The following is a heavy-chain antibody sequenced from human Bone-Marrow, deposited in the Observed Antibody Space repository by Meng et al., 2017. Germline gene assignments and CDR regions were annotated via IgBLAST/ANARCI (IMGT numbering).Heavy chain of an antibody. Sequence: QVQRTGWGSGLVKPSQSLSLTSTVSGGSIRSGGYYWSWIRQHAGKGLEWMGYIYYSGSTYYHPPLKSLVTISVDTSKNQFSLKLSSVTAADTAVYYCARVGVVVITPNWFDPWGQGTLVTVSS. D-gene: IGHD3-22*01. CDR3: ARVGVVVITPNWFDP. CDR2: IYYSGST. J-gene: IGHJ5*02. V-gene: IGHV4-31*01. CDR1: GGSIRSGGYY.